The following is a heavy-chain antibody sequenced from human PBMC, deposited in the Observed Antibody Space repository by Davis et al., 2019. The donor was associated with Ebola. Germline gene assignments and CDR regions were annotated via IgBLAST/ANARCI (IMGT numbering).Heavy chain of an antibody. CDR1: AYPFTDYF. Sequence: ASVKVSCKASAYPFTDYFLHWVRQAPGQGLEWMGRINPNTGRTTYAQKFRDRVTMTRDTSISTAYMEVTRLISDDTAVYYCARDIDSTSCLYDWGQGTLVTVSS. CDR2: INPNTGRT. CDR3: ARDIDSTSCLYD. D-gene: IGHD2-2*01. V-gene: IGHV1-2*06. J-gene: IGHJ4*02.